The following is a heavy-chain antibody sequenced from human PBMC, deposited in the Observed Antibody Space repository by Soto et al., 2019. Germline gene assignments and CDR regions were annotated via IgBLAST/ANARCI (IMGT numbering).Heavy chain of an antibody. CDR3: HAAGSGAEFF. V-gene: IGHV3-9*01. Sequence: EVQLVEPGGDLVQPGRSLRLSCVASGLTFEHSGMHWVRQAPGKGLAWVAGISWDSKTIAYADSVKGRFAISRDNAKKSLSLQMRSLRTEDTDLYSGHAAGSGAEFFWGQGTQVTVSS. CDR1: GLTFEHSG. CDR2: ISWDSKTI. J-gene: IGHJ4*02. D-gene: IGHD3-10*01.